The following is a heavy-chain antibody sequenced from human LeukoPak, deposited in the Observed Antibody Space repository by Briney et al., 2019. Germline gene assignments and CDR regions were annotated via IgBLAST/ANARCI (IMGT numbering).Heavy chain of an antibody. CDR2: ISSSSSYI. D-gene: IGHD6-13*01. CDR1: GFTFSSYS. CDR3: ARDPVSDSSSWYRGHYYYYMDV. J-gene: IGHJ6*03. V-gene: IGHV3-21*01. Sequence: GGSLRLSCAASGFTFSSYSMNWVRQAPGKGLEWVSSISSSSSYIYYADSVKGRFTISRDNAKNSLYLQMNSLRAEDTAVYYCARDPVSDSSSWYRGHYYYYMDVWGKGTTVTVSS.